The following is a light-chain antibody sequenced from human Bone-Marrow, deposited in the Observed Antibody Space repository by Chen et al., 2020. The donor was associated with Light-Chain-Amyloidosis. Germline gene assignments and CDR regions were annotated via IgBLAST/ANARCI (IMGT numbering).Light chain of an antibody. J-gene: IGKJ4*01. CDR1: QTISSNY. V-gene: IGKV3-20*01. Sequence: EIVLTQSPGTLSLSPGEGANLSCRASQTISSNYLTWYQQKFGQAPRLLIYGSSSRATGIPDQFTGSVSGTDFYLNNNILEPDDFAMYYCKEYGTSPLAFGGGTKVEIK. CDR3: KEYGTSPLA. CDR2: GSS.